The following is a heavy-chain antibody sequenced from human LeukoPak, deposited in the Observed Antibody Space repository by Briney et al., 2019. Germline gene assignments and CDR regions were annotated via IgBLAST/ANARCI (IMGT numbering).Heavy chain of an antibody. J-gene: IGHJ6*03. V-gene: IGHV1-46*01. CDR3: ARDGSSSWYNYYYYYYMDV. D-gene: IGHD6-13*01. CDR2: INPSGGST. CDR1: GYTFTGYY. Sequence: ASVKVSCKASGYTFTGYYIHWVRQAPGQGLEWMGIINPSGGSTSYAQKLQGRVTMTTDTSTSTAYMELRSLRSDDTAVYYCARDGSSSWYNYYYYYYMDVWGKGTTVTISS.